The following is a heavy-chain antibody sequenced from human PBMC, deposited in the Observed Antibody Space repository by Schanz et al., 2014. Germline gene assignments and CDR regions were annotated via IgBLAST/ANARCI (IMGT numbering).Heavy chain of an antibody. V-gene: IGHV3-48*01. D-gene: IGHD3-3*01. J-gene: IGHJ4*02. CDR1: GFTFSSYA. CDR3: VRDSFFAFDY. CDR2: ITYNGGTI. Sequence: EVQLVESGGGLVQPGGSLRLSCTASGFTFSSYAMCWVRQAPGKGLEWISYITYNGGTIYYADSVKGRFTISRDNAKNSVFLQMNSLRAEDTAVYYCVRDSFFAFDYWGQGTLVTVSS.